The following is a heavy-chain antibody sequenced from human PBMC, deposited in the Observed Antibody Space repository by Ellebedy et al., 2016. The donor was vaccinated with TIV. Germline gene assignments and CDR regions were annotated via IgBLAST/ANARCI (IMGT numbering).Heavy chain of an antibody. Sequence: GESLKISCAASEFTVSNNYMTWVRQAPGKGLEWVSLIYSGGTTDYADSVKGRFTISRDSSENTLYLQMNSLRADDTAVYYCATIETGGTYYYYGMDVWGQGTTVTVSS. CDR2: IYSGGTT. D-gene: IGHD1-1*01. V-gene: IGHV3-53*01. J-gene: IGHJ6*02. CDR3: ATIETGGTYYYYGMDV. CDR1: EFTVSNNY.